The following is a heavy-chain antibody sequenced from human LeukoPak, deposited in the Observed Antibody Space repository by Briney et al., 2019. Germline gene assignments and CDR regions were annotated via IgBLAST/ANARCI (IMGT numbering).Heavy chain of an antibody. V-gene: IGHV4-59*01. CDR3: AKETVVVPADDWFGP. CDR2: IHYSGRT. Sequence: PSETLSLTCTVSGGSINGDYWSWIRQTPGKGLEWIGYIHYSGRTSYNPSLESRVTISVDTSKNQFSLRLASVTAADTAIYYCAKETVVVPADDWFGPWGQGTLVTVSS. CDR1: GGSINGDY. J-gene: IGHJ5*02. D-gene: IGHD2-21*01.